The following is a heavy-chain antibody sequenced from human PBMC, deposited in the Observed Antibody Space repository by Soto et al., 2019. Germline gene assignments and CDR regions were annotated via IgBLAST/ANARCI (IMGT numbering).Heavy chain of an antibody. Sequence: QVHLVQSGAEVKKPGASVKVSCKASGYTFTSYAMHWMRQAPGQRLEWMGWINAGNGNTKYSQKCQGRVTITRDTSASTAYMELSSLTSEDTAVYYCAREGIYCSGGSCYPRGAFDYWGQGTLVTVSS. CDR1: GYTFTSYA. J-gene: IGHJ4*02. D-gene: IGHD2-15*01. CDR2: INAGNGNT. V-gene: IGHV1-3*01. CDR3: AREGIYCSGGSCYPRGAFDY.